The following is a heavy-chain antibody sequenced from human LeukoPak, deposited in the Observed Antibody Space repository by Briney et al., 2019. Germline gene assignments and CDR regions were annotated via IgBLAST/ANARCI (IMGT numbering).Heavy chain of an antibody. CDR3: ARDCILRFCTH. D-gene: IGHD3-3*01. CDR2: IYTSGST. CDR1: GGSISSGSYY. V-gene: IGHV4-61*02. Sequence: PSQTLSLTRTVSGGSISSGSYYWSWIRQPAGKGLEWIGRIYTSGSTNYNPSLKSRVTISVDTSKNQFSLKLSSVTAADTAVYYCARDCILRFCTHWGQGTLVTVSS. J-gene: IGHJ4*02.